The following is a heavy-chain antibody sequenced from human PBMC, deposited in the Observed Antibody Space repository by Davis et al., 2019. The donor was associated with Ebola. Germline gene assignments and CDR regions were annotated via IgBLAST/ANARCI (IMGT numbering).Heavy chain of an antibody. J-gene: IGHJ4*02. V-gene: IGHV4-34*01. CDR2: INHSGST. Sequence: PSETLSLTCTVSGGSISSYYWSWIRQPPGKGLEWIGEINHSGSTNYNPSLKSRVTISVDTSKNQFSLKLSSVTAADTAVYYCARGRYSSGSDYWGQGTLVTVSS. CDR3: ARGRYSSGSDY. D-gene: IGHD6-19*01. CDR1: GGSISSYY.